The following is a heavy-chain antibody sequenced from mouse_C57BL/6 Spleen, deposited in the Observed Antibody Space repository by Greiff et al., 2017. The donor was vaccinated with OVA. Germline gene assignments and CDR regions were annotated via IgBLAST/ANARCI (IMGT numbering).Heavy chain of an antibody. CDR3: ARSSYYGSPFDY. J-gene: IGHJ2*01. CDR1: GFTFTDYY. Sequence: EVQLVESGGGLVQPGGSLSLSCAASGFTFTDYYMSWVRQPPGKALEWLGFIRNKANGYTTEYSASVKGRFTISRDNSQSILYLQMNALRAEDSATYYCARSSYYGSPFDYWGQGTTLTVSS. V-gene: IGHV7-3*01. D-gene: IGHD1-1*01. CDR2: IRNKANGYTT.